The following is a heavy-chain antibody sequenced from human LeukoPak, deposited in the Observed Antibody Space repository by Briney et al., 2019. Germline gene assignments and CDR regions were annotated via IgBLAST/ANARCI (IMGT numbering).Heavy chain of an antibody. J-gene: IGHJ3*02. CDR2: INPSGGST. CDR3: ARAVWELLNSAFDI. Sequence: ASVKVSCKASGYTITNNYMHWVRQAPGQGLEWMGVINPSGGSTSYAQKFQGGVTMTRDTSTSTVYMELSSLRSEDTAVYYCARAVWELLNSAFDIWGQGTMVTVSS. V-gene: IGHV1-46*01. D-gene: IGHD1-26*01. CDR1: GYTITNNY.